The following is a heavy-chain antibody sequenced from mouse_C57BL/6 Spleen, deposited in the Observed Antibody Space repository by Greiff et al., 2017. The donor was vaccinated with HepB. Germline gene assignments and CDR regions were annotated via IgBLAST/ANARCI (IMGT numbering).Heavy chain of an antibody. CDR1: GYTFTSYW. D-gene: IGHD1-3*01. Sequence: VQLQQPGAELVKPGASVKLSCKASGYTFTSYWMQWVKQRPGQGLEWIGEIDPSDSYTNYNQKFKGKATLTVDTSSSTAYMQLSSLTSEDSAVYYCARKSNSAMDYWGQGTSVTVSS. J-gene: IGHJ4*01. CDR2: IDPSDSYT. V-gene: IGHV1-50*01. CDR3: ARKSNSAMDY.